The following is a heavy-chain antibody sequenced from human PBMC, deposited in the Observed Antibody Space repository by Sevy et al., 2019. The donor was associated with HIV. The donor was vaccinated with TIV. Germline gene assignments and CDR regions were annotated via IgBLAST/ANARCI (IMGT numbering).Heavy chain of an antibody. V-gene: IGHV3-33*01. CDR1: GFTFSNFG. CDR2: IWYDGSQK. D-gene: IGHD3-16*01. Sequence: GGSLRLSCAASGFTFSNFGMHWVRQAPGKGLEWVAVIWYDGSQKYYTDSVKGRFTFSRDNSKNKAYLQMNSLRVEDTAVYYCSRDRGAGHYFDYWGQGTLVTVSS. J-gene: IGHJ4*02. CDR3: SRDRGAGHYFDY.